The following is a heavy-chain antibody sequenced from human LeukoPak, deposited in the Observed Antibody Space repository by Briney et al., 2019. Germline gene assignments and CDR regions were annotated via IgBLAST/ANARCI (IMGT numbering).Heavy chain of an antibody. CDR3: AKDRCSNGIGCYYYYMDV. V-gene: IGHV3-21*01. CDR2: ISISSSSI. D-gene: IGHD2-8*01. CDR1: GFTFSSYT. J-gene: IGHJ6*03. Sequence: GGSLRLSCAASGFTFSSYTMNWVRQASGKGLEWVSSISISSSSIYYADSVKGRFSISRDSSKNILYLQVNSLRAEDTAVYYCAKDRCSNGIGCYYYYMDVWGKGTTVTISS.